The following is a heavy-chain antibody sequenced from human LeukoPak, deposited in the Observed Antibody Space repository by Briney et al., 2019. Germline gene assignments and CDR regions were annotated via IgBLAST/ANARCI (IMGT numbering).Heavy chain of an antibody. CDR1: GGSFSDYY. Sequence: SATLSLTCAVYGGSFSDYYWSWIRQPPGEGLEWIGEINHSGSTNYNPSLKSLKSRVTISVDTSNNQFSLNLSSVTAADTAVYYCARTDYRAWGQGTLVTVSS. CDR2: INHSGST. V-gene: IGHV4-34*01. D-gene: IGHD4-11*01. J-gene: IGHJ5*02. CDR3: ARTDYRA.